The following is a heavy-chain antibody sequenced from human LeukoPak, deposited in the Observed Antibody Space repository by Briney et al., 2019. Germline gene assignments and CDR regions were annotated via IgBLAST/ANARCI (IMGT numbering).Heavy chain of an antibody. CDR3: ARLSHSATRPLYYFDY. D-gene: IGHD2-15*01. V-gene: IGHV4-39*01. J-gene: IGHJ4*02. Sequence: NPSGTLSLTCTVSGGSISSTSHYWGWVRQPPGKGLEWIGNIYYSGSTYYNPSLKSRVTISVDTSKNQFSLKLSSVTAADTAVYYCARLSHSATRPLYYFDYWGQGTLVTVSS. CDR2: IYYSGST. CDR1: GGSISSTSHY.